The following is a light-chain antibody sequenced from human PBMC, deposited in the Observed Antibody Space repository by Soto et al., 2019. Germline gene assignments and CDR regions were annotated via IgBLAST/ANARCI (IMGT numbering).Light chain of an antibody. CDR3: QQRNDWRRGT. V-gene: IGKV1-5*03. J-gene: IGKJ5*01. Sequence: IQMTQSPSTLSASVGDRVAITCRASQSISSWFAWYQQKPGKAPKLLIYKASSLESGVPSRFSGSGSGTEFTLTISSLQPDDFAVYYCQQRNDWRRGTFGQGTRLEIK. CDR2: KAS. CDR1: QSISSW.